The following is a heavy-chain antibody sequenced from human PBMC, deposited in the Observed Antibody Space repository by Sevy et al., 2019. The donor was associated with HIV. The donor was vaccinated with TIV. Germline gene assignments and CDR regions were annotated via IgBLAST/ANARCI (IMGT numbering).Heavy chain of an antibody. CDR1: GDSISSGGYS. J-gene: IGHJ4*02. CDR2: RYHSRST. CDR3: ARGDPSNTFDY. Sequence: SETLSLTCAVSGDSISSGGYSWNWIRQPPGKGLEWIGYRYHSRSTYSHPSLQSPVTISVDRSKNQFSLKLTSVTAADTAVYYCARGDPSNTFDYWGQGTLVMVSS. V-gene: IGHV4-30-2*01.